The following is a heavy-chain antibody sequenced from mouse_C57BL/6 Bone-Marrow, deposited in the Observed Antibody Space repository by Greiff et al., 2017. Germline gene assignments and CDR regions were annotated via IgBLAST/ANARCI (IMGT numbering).Heavy chain of an antibody. J-gene: IGHJ3*01. CDR2: IGPGSGST. CDR1: GYTFTDYY. Sequence: QVQLQQSGAELVKPGASVKISCKASGYTFTDYYINWVKQRPGQGLEWIGKIGPGSGSTYYNEKFKGKATLPADKSSSTAYMQLSSLTSEDSAVYFGASPPSYYDDDDAWFAYWGQGTLVTVSA. D-gene: IGHD2-4*01. V-gene: IGHV1-77*01. CDR3: ASPPSYYDDDDAWFAY.